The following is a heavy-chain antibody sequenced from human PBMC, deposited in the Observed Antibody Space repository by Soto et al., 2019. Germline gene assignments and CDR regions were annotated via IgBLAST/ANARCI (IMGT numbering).Heavy chain of an antibody. CDR3: ARTLFTAGTGMDFDY. Sequence: QVQLVQSGAEVKKPGASVKVSCKASGYTFTSYGISWVRQAPGQGLEWMGWISAYNGNTNYAQKLQGRVTMTTDTSTSTAYMELRSLRADDTAVYYCARTLFTAGTGMDFDYWGQGTLVTVSS. CDR2: ISAYNGNT. J-gene: IGHJ4*02. CDR1: GYTFTSYG. V-gene: IGHV1-18*01. D-gene: IGHD6-19*01.